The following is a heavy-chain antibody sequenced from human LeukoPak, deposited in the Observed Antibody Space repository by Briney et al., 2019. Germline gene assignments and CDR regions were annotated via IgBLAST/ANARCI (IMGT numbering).Heavy chain of an antibody. D-gene: IGHD6-19*01. CDR1: GYTFTGYY. J-gene: IGHJ4*02. CDR2: INPNSGGT. V-gene: IGHV1-2*04. Sequence: ASVKVSCKASGYTFTGYYMHWVRQAPGQGLEWMGWINPNSGGTNYAQKFQGWVTMTRDTSISTACMELSRLRSDDTAVYYCARVVGSGWYDYYFDYWGQGTLVTVSS. CDR3: ARVVGSGWYDYYFDY.